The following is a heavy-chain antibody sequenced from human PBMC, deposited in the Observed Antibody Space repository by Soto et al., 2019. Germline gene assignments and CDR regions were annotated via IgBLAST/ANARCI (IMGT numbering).Heavy chain of an antibody. CDR1: SVSISSSNW. Sequence: PSETLSLTCAVSSVSISSSNWWSWVRQPPGKGLEWIGEIYHSGSTNYNPPLKSRVTISVDKSKNQFSLKLSSVTAADTAVYYCARAYYDYIWGSYRNNWFDPWGQGTLVTVSS. D-gene: IGHD3-16*02. V-gene: IGHV4-4*02. J-gene: IGHJ5*02. CDR2: IYHSGST. CDR3: ARAYYDYIWGSYRNNWFDP.